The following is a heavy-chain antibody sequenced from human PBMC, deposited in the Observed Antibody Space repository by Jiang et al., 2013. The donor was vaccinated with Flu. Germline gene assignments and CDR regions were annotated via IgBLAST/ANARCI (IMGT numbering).Heavy chain of an antibody. V-gene: IGHV3-7*01. CDR2: IKEDGSEK. Sequence: QLLESGGGLVQPGGSLRLSCEVSGFIFSKYWMTWVRQAPGKGLEWVATIKEDGSEKYYVDSVKGRFTISRDNAKNSLYLQMNSLRAEDTAVYYCARAVGSSWYKGVYYFGYWGQGTLVTVSS. CDR1: GFIFSKYW. D-gene: IGHD6-13*01. J-gene: IGHJ4*02. CDR3: ARAVGSSWYKGVYYFGY.